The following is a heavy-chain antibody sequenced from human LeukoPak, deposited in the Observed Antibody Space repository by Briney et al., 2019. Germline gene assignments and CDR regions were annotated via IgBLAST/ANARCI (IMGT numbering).Heavy chain of an antibody. Sequence: GESLKISCKGSGYSFTSYWIGWVRQMPGKGLEWMGIIYPGDSDTRYSPSFQGQVTISADKSISTAYLQWSSLKASDTAMYYCARLSSGVVVVPAAISWFDPWGQGTLATVSS. V-gene: IGHV5-51*01. D-gene: IGHD2-2*02. CDR1: GYSFTSYW. CDR2: IYPGDSDT. J-gene: IGHJ5*02. CDR3: ARLSSGVVVVPAAISWFDP.